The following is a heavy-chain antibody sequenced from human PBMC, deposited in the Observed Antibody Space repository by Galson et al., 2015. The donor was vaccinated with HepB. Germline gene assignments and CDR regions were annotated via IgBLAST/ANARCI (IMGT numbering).Heavy chain of an antibody. CDR2: INPSGGST. J-gene: IGHJ6*02. CDR1: GYTFTSYY. Sequence: GYTFTSYYMHWVRQAPGQGLEWMGIINPSGGSTSYAQKFQGRVTMTRDTSTSTVYMELSSLRSEDTAVYYCAKGGVITNYYYYGMDVWGQGTTVTVSS. CDR3: AKGGVITNYYYYGMDV. D-gene: IGHD3-10*01. V-gene: IGHV1-46*01.